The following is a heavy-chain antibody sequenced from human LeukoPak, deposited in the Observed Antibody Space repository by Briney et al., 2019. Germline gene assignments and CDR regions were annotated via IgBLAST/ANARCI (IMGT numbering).Heavy chain of an antibody. CDR1: GFTVSSYE. V-gene: IGHV3-48*03. Sequence: PGGSLRLSCAASGFTVSSYEMNWVRQAPGKGLEWVSYISSSGSSKYYADSVKGRFTISRDNAKNSLYLQMNSLRAEDTAVYYCAREGESFDYWGQGTLVTVSS. J-gene: IGHJ4*02. CDR3: AREGESFDY. CDR2: ISSSGSSK. D-gene: IGHD3-16*01.